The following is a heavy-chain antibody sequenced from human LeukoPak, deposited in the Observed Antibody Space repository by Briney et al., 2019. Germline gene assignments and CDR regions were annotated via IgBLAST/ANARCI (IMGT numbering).Heavy chain of an antibody. D-gene: IGHD2-15*01. CDR2: FYYRGST. V-gene: IGHV4-28*01. CDR1: GYSISSSNW. CDR3: AGVGYCSGGSCSGFDY. J-gene: IGHJ4*02. Sequence: SETLSLTCALSGYSISSSNWWGRIRQPPGKGLEWIGYFYYRGSTYYNPSLKSGVTMSVDTSKNQFSLKLSSVTAVDTDVYYCAGVGYCSGGSCSGFDYWGQGTLVTVSS.